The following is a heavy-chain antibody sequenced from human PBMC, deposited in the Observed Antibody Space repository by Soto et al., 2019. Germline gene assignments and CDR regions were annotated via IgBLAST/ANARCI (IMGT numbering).Heavy chain of an antibody. V-gene: IGHV4-34*01. CDR2: INHSGST. CDR3: ARSYYGSGSYPDY. Sequence: PSETLSLTCAVYGGSFSGYYWSWIRQPPGKGLEWIGEINHSGSTNYNPSLKSRVTISVDTSKNQFSLKLSSVTAADTAVYYCARSYYGSGSYPDYWGQGTLVTVSS. J-gene: IGHJ4*02. CDR1: GGSFSGYY. D-gene: IGHD3-10*01.